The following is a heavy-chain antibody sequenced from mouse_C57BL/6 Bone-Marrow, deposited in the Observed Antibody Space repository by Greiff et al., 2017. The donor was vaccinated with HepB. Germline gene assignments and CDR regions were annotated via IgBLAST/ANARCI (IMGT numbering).Heavy chain of an antibody. V-gene: IGHV1-9*01. J-gene: IGHJ1*03. CDR3: AREDFYYGSSDCYWYFDV. Sequence: QVQLQQSGAELMKPGASVKLSCKATGYTFTGYWIEWVKQRPGHGLEWIGEILPGSGSTNYNEKFKGKATFTADTSSNTAYMQLSSLTTEDSAIYYCAREDFYYGSSDCYWYFDVWGTGTTVTVSS. CDR2: ILPGSGST. D-gene: IGHD1-1*01. CDR1: GYTFTGYW.